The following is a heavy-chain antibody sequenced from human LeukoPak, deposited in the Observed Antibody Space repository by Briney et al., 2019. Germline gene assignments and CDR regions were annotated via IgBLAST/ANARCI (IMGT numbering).Heavy chain of an antibody. V-gene: IGHV4-34*01. CDR2: INHSGST. CDR1: GGSFSGYY. CDR3: ARGLVPYWYFGL. D-gene: IGHD3-10*01. Sequence: PSETLSLTCAVYGGSFSGYYWSWIRQPPGKGLEWIGEINHSGSTNYNPSLKSRVTISVDTSKNQFSLKLSSVTAADTAVYYCARGLVPYWYFGLWGRGTLVTVSS. J-gene: IGHJ2*01.